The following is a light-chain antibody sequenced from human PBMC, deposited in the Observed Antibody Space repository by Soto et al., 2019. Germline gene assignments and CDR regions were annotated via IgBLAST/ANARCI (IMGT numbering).Light chain of an antibody. Sequence: EILMTQSPATLSVSPGERATLSCRASQSVSSNLAWYQQKPGQAPRLLIYGASSMATGIPARFSGSGSGTEFTLTISSLQPEDFAVYYCQQYNNWPPYTFGQGTKLEIK. V-gene: IGKV3-15*01. CDR2: GAS. CDR1: QSVSSN. J-gene: IGKJ2*01. CDR3: QQYNNWPPYT.